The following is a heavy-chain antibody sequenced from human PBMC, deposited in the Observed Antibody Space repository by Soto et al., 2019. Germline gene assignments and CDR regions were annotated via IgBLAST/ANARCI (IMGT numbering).Heavy chain of an antibody. Sequence: PSETLSLTCTVSGGSISSYYWSWIRQPPGKGLEWIGYIYYSGSTNYNPSLKSRVAISVDTSKNQFSLKLSSVTAADTAVYYCGRAETWALHRYFDYWGQGTLVTVSS. CDR2: IYYSGST. CDR3: GRAETWALHRYFDY. V-gene: IGHV4-59*01. D-gene: IGHD1-26*01. CDR1: GGSISSYY. J-gene: IGHJ4*02.